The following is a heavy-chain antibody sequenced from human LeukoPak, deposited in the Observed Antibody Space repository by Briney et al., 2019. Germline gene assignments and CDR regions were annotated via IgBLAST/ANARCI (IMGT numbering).Heavy chain of an antibody. CDR1: GGSISGYY. CDR2: IYYTGIT. Sequence: SETLSLTCTVSGGSISGYYWSWIRQSPGRGLEWIGYIYYTGITAYNPSLGSRVTISVDRSNNQFSLRLTSVTAADTAVYYCARLHSSRAEEFDPWGQGTLVAVSS. CDR3: ARLHSSRAEEFDP. J-gene: IGHJ5*02. V-gene: IGHV4-59*01.